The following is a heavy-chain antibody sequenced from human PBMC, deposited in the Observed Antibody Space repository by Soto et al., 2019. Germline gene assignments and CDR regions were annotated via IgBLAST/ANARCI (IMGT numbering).Heavy chain of an antibody. J-gene: IGHJ4*02. V-gene: IGHV4-59*08. Sequence: QVQLQESDPGLVKPSETLSLTCTVSGGSISSYYWSWIRQPPGKGLEWIGYIYYSGSTNYNPSLRSRVTISVDTYKNQFSLKLSTVTAADTAVYYCASSSGGPRLEFYWGQGTLVTVSS. CDR2: IYYSGST. D-gene: IGHD6-19*01. CDR3: ASSSGGPRLEFY. CDR1: GGSISSYY.